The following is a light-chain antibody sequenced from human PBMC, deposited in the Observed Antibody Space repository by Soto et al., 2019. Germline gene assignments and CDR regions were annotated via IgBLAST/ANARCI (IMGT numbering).Light chain of an antibody. V-gene: IGKV3-20*01. CDR2: GAS. CDR1: QSVSSNY. Sequence: EIVLTQSPGTLSLSPGERATLSCRASQSVSSNYLAWYRQKPGQAPRLLIYGASNRATGIPDRFSGSGSGTDFTLTISRLETEDFAVYYCQQYDSSTGYTFGQGTKLEIK. CDR3: QQYDSSTGYT. J-gene: IGKJ2*01.